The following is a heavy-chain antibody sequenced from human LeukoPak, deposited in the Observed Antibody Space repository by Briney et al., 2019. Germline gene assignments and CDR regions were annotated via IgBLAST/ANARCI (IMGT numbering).Heavy chain of an antibody. V-gene: IGHV5-51*01. CDR2: IYPGDSDT. D-gene: IGHD3-10*01. Sequence: GESLKISCTGCGYNFSGYWIAWVRQMPGKGLGWMGIIYPGDSDTKYSPSFQGQVTISADKSISAAYLQWSSLKASDAAMYYCARHEERDMVRGVNIDYWGQGTLVTVSS. J-gene: IGHJ4*02. CDR3: ARHEERDMVRGVNIDY. CDR1: GYNFSGYW.